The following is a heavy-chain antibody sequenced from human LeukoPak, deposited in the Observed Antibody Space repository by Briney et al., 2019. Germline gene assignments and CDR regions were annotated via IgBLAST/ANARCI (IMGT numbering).Heavy chain of an antibody. CDR3: ARGRSLIAAAVTGYLDY. CDR1: GFTFSSNA. Sequence: PGGSLRLSCTASGFTFSSNAMNWVRQAPGKGLEWVSGISGGGTTTNYADSVKGRSTISRDNSKNTLYLQMNSLRAEDTAVYYCARGRSLIAAAVTGYLDYWGQGTLVTVSS. CDR2: ISGGGTTT. J-gene: IGHJ4*02. V-gene: IGHV3-23*01. D-gene: IGHD6-13*01.